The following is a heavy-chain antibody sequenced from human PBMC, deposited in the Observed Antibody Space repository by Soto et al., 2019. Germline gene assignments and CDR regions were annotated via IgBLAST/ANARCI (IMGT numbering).Heavy chain of an antibody. CDR1: GFTFSSYT. D-gene: IGHD6-19*01. J-gene: IGHJ4*02. CDR2: ISYDDGVNK. Sequence: QVQLVESGGGGVQPGRSLRLSCAASGFTFSSYTMHWVRQAPGKGLEWVGVISYDDGVNKYYADSVKGRFTISRDNSKNSLYLQMLSLRVEDTAVYYCARSIAVAGTPEFDYWGQGALVTVSS. V-gene: IGHV3-30-3*01. CDR3: ARSIAVAGTPEFDY.